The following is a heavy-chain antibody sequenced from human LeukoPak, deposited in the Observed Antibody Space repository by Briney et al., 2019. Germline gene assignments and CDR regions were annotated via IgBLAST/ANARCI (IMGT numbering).Heavy chain of an antibody. Sequence: SETLSLTCAVYGGSFSGYYWSWIRQPPGKGLEWIGEINHSGSTNYNPSLKSRVSMSVDTSKNQFSLKLSSVTAADTAVYYCARAGSSSWSGKDAFDIWGQGTMVAVSS. CDR2: INHSGST. D-gene: IGHD6-13*01. V-gene: IGHV4-34*01. CDR1: GGSFSGYY. J-gene: IGHJ3*02. CDR3: ARAGSSSWSGKDAFDI.